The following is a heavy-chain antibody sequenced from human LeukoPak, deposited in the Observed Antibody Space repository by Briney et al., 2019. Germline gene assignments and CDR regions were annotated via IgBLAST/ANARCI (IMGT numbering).Heavy chain of an antibody. Sequence: SETLSLTCTVSGGSISSYYWSWIRQPPGKGLEWIGYIYYSGNTNFNPSLKSRVTISVDTSKHQFSLKLNSVTATDTAVYYCARHAYCGGDCFGGAFEIWGQGTMVTVSS. J-gene: IGHJ3*02. V-gene: IGHV4-59*08. D-gene: IGHD2-21*02. CDR1: GGSISSYY. CDR3: ARHAYCGGDCFGGAFEI. CDR2: IYYSGNT.